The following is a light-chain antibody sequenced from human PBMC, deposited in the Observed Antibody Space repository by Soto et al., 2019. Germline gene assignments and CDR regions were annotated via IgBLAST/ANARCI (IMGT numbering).Light chain of an antibody. CDR1: QTILTY. CDR2: AAS. V-gene: IGKV1-39*01. Sequence: DIQMTQSPSSLSASVGDTVTITCRASQTILTYLNWYQQKPGKAPKLLIYAASSLQSGVPSRFSGDGSATDFTLTISSLQPEDFATYYCQQSFSTTWTFGHGTKVEIK. J-gene: IGKJ1*01. CDR3: QQSFSTTWT.